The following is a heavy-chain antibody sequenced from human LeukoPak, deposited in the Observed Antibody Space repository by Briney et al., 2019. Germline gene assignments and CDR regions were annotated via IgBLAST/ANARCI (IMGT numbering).Heavy chain of an antibody. D-gene: IGHD3-3*01. CDR1: GGSISSYY. CDR3: ARDSRSRPPSTIFGVVTKAFDY. V-gene: IGHV4-4*07. CDR2: IYTSGST. J-gene: IGHJ4*02. Sequence: SETLSLTCTVSGGSISSYYWSWIRQPAGKGLEWIGRIYTSGSTNYNPSLKSRVTMSVDTSKNQFSLKLSSVTAADTAVYYCARDSRSRPPSTIFGVVTKAFDYWGQGTLVTVSS.